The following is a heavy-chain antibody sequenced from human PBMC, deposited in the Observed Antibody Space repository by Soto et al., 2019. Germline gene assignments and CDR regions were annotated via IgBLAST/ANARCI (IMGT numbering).Heavy chain of an antibody. V-gene: IGHV4-59*12. D-gene: IGHD2-2*01. J-gene: IGHJ4*02. CDR1: GGSISSYY. CDR2: IYYSGST. CDR3: ARVRLLCSSTSCDTDYFYY. Sequence: SETLSLTCTVSGGSISSYYWSWIRQPPGKGLEWIGYIYYSGSTNYNPSLKSRVTISVDTSKNQFSLKLSSVTAADTAVYYCARVRLLCSSTSCDTDYFYYWGQGTLVPVSS.